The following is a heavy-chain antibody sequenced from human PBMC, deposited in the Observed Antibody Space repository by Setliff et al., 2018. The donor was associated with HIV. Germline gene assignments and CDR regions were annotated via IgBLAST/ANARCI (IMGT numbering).Heavy chain of an antibody. CDR3: ARDDYANTDLDF. CDR2: INTNNGNP. D-gene: IGHD4-17*01. Sequence: ASVKVSCKASGYTFTDYGINWVRQAPGQGLEWMGWINTNNGNPTYAQGFTGRFVFSSDTSVRTAYLQIVGLKAADTAVYFCARDDYANTDLDFWGPGTLVTVSS. V-gene: IGHV7-4-1*01. J-gene: IGHJ4*02. CDR1: GYTFTDYG.